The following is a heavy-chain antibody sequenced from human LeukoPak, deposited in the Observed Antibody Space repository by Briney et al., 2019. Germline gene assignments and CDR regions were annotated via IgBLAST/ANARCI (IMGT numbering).Heavy chain of an antibody. D-gene: IGHD3-16*01. J-gene: IGHJ4*02. V-gene: IGHV3-11*01. CDR1: GFTFSHYY. CDR3: ARGGFNHDY. CDR2: ITSSGSSI. Sequence: GGSLRLSCAASGFTFSHYYMTWIRQAPGMGLEWVSYITSSGSSIYYADSVKGRFTISRDNAKNSLYLQMNSLRADDTAVYYCARGGFNHDYWGQGTLVTVSS.